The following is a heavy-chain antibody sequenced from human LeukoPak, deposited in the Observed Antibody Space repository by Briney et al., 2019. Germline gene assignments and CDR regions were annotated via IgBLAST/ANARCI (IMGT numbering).Heavy chain of an antibody. Sequence: PGRSLRLSCAASGFTFSTYAMHWVRQAPGKGLEWVAVISYDGSSKYYADSVKGRFTISRDNSKNTLYLQMNSLRAEDTAVYYCARDHSMEYGNWFDLWGQGTLVTVSS. D-gene: IGHD2/OR15-2a*01. J-gene: IGHJ5*02. CDR2: ISYDGSSK. CDR3: ARDHSMEYGNWFDL. V-gene: IGHV3-30-3*01. CDR1: GFTFSTYA.